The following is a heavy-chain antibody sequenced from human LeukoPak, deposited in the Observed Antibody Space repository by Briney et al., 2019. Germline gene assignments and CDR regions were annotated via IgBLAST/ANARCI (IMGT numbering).Heavy chain of an antibody. Sequence: GGSLRLSCAASGFTFSSYAMSWVRQAPGRGLEWVSAISSSGVSTYYADSVKGRFSISRDTSKNTLYLQMYSLRAEDTAVYYCAKHLTIFGVANWFDPWGQGTLVTVSS. CDR3: AKHLTIFGVANWFDP. D-gene: IGHD3-3*01. CDR1: GFTFSSYA. J-gene: IGHJ5*02. CDR2: ISSSGVST. V-gene: IGHV3-23*01.